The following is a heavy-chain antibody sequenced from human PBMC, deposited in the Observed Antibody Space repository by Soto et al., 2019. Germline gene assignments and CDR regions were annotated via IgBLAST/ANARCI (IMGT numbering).Heavy chain of an antibody. CDR3: AREGMSRPRWVFDY. CDR2: ISTNGDTT. CDR1: GFTFGSYP. Sequence: EVQLVESGGGLVQPGGSLRLSCAASGFTFGSYPRQWVRQAPGKGLEYVSAISTNGDTTFYANSVKGRFTISRDNSKNNLYLQMGSLRAEDMGVYYCAREGMSRPRWVFDYWGQGTLVTASS. J-gene: IGHJ4*02. V-gene: IGHV3-64*01. D-gene: IGHD6-13*01.